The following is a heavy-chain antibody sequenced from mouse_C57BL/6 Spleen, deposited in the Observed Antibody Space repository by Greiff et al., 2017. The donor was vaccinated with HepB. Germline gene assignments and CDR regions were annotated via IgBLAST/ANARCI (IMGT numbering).Heavy chain of an antibody. CDR1: GFNIKNTY. V-gene: IGHV14-3*01. D-gene: IGHD2-5*01. CDR2: IDPANGNT. J-gene: IGHJ3*01. CDR3: ASHYYSNWGWFAY. Sequence: EVQLQQSVAELVRPGASVKLSCTASGFNIKNTYMHWVKQRPEQGLEWIGRIDPANGNTKYAPKFQGKATITADTSSNTAYLQLSSLTSEDTAIYYCASHYYSNWGWFAYWGQGTLVTVSA.